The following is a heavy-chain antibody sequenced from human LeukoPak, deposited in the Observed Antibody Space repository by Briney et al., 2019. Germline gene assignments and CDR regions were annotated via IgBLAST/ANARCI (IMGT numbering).Heavy chain of an antibody. CDR1: GGSISSSSYY. CDR3: ARFDGYSSSFEY. D-gene: IGHD6-13*01. V-gene: IGHV4-39*01. CDR2: IYYSGST. J-gene: IGHJ4*02. Sequence: SETLSLTCTVSGGSISSSSYYWGWIRQPPGKGLEWIGSIYYSGSTYYNPSLKSRVTISVDTSKNQFSLKLSSVTAADTGVYYCARFDGYSSSFEYWGQGALVTVSS.